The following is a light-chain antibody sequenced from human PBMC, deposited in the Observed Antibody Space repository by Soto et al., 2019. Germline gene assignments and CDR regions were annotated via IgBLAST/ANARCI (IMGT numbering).Light chain of an antibody. CDR3: QQYGSSTET. V-gene: IGKV3-20*01. Sequence: EIVLTQSPGTLSLSPGERATLSCRASQSVSSSYLAWYQQKPGQAPRLLIYGASSRATGIPDRFSGSGSGTDCTRTISRLEPEDFAVYYCQQYGSSTETFAQGTKVDIK. CDR2: GAS. J-gene: IGKJ1*01. CDR1: QSVSSSY.